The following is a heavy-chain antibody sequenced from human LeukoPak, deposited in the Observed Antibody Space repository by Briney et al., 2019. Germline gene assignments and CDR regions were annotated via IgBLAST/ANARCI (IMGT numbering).Heavy chain of an antibody. CDR2: ISYDGGDK. J-gene: IGHJ4*02. Sequence: GGSLRLSCAASGFSFSYYGVHWVRQAPGKGLEWVALISYDGGDKYFADSVEGRFSISRDNSQNTLFLQMNSLITEDTAIYYCAKDMRPYSGDRSFLFDQWGQGTLVIVSS. CDR1: GFSFSYYG. V-gene: IGHV3-30*18. D-gene: IGHD1-26*01. CDR3: AKDMRPYSGDRSFLFDQ.